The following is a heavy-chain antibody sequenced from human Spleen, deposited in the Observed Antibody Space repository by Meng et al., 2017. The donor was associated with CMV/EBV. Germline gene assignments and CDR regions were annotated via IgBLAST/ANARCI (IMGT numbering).Heavy chain of an antibody. D-gene: IGHD2-15*01. CDR1: GGTFSSYA. V-gene: IGHV1-69*10. CDR2: IIPILGIA. CDR3: ARWGGCSGGSCYSRSDYYYYGMDV. Sequence: SVKVSCKASGGTFSSYAISWVRQAPGQGLEWMGGIIPILGIANYAQKFQGRVTITADKSTSTAYMELSSLRSEDTAVYYCARWGGCSGGSCYSRSDYYYYGMDVWGQGTTVTVSS. J-gene: IGHJ6*02.